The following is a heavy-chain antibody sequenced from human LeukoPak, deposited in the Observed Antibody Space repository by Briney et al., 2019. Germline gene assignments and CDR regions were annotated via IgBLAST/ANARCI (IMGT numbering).Heavy chain of an antibody. CDR3: AKIPSSGWLYYFDY. CDR1: GFTFSGYS. Sequence: PGGSLRLSCAASGFTFSGYSLHWVRQAPGKGLEWVAVISYDGSNKYYAESVEGRFTISRDNSKNTLYLQMNSLRAEDTAVYYCAKIPSSGWLYYFDYWGQGTLVTVSS. J-gene: IGHJ4*02. CDR2: ISYDGSNK. D-gene: IGHD6-19*01. V-gene: IGHV3-30*18.